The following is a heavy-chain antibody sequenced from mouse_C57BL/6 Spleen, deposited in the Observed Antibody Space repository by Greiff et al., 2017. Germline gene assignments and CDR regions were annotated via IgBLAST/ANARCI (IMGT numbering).Heavy chain of an antibody. V-gene: IGHV1-64*01. J-gene: IGHJ3*01. CDR2: IHPNSGST. D-gene: IGHD1-1*01. Sequence: QVQLQQPGAELVKPGASVKLSCKASGYTFTSYWMHWVKQRPGQGLEWIGMIHPNSGSTNYNEKFKSKATLTVDKSSSTAYMQLSSLTSEDSAVYYCARGGYGSSYGEFAYWGQGTLVTVSA. CDR1: GYTFTSYW. CDR3: ARGGYGSSYGEFAY.